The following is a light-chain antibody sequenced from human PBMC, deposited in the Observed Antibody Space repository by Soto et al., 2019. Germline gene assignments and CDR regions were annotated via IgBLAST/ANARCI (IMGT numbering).Light chain of an antibody. J-gene: IGKJ1*01. CDR2: GAS. CDR1: QSVSSY. V-gene: IGKV3-15*01. Sequence: EIVLTQSPSTLSLSPGERATLSCRASQSVSSYLAWYQQKPGQAPRLLIYGASTRATGIPARFSGSGSGTEFTLTISTLQSEDFAIYYCRHYNNWPPWTFGQGTKVDI. CDR3: RHYNNWPPWT.